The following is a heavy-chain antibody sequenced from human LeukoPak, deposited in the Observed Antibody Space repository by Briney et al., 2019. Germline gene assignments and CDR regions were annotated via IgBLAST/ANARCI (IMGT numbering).Heavy chain of an antibody. D-gene: IGHD3-22*01. CDR3: ARDPYYDSSGYLTFDY. V-gene: IGHV1-46*01. CDR2: INPSGGST. Sequence: ASVKVSCKASGYTFTSYYMHWVRQAPGQGLEWMGIINPSGGSTSYAQKLQGRVTMTTDTSTSTTYMELRSLRSDDTAIYYCARDPYYDSSGYLTFDYWGQGTLVTVSS. CDR1: GYTFTSYY. J-gene: IGHJ4*02.